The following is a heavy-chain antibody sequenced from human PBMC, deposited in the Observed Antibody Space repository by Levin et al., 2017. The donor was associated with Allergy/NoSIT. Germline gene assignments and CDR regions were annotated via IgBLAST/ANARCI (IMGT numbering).Heavy chain of an antibody. D-gene: IGHD4-17*01. V-gene: IGHV3-30-3*01. CDR3: ARDRDYSLPRYFDY. J-gene: IGHJ4*02. Sequence: GGSLRLSCAASGFTFSSYAMHWVRQAPGKGLEWVAVISYDGSNKYYADSVKGRFTISRDNSKNTLYLQMNSLRAEDTAVYYCARDRDYSLPRYFDYWGQGTLVTVSS. CDR1: GFTFSSYA. CDR2: ISYDGSNK.